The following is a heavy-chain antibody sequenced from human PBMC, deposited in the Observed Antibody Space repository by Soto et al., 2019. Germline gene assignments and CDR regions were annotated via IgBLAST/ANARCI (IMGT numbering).Heavy chain of an antibody. Sequence: QLQLQESGSGLVKPSQTLSLTCAVSGGSISSGGYSWSWIRQPPGKGLEWIGYIYHGSTYYNPAHKRRVTISGDRPKSQFSLKLSSVTAADTAVYYCARAGGLGAVAVDYWGQGTLVTVSS. CDR3: ARAGGLGAVAVDY. CDR2: IYHGST. V-gene: IGHV4-30-2*01. J-gene: IGHJ4*02. CDR1: GGSISSGGYS. D-gene: IGHD6-19*01.